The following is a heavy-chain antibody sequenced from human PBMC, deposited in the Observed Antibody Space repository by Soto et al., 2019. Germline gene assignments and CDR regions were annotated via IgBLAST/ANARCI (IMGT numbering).Heavy chain of an antibody. Sequence: EVQLLESGGGLVQPGGSLRLSCAASGFTFSSYAMSWVRQAPGKGLEWVSAISGSGGSTYYADSVKGRFTISRDNSKNTLYVQMNSLRDEDTAVYYCAKGLWSSGWYGGGVYYYGMDVWGQGTTVTVSS. V-gene: IGHV3-23*01. CDR3: AKGLWSSGWYGGGVYYYGMDV. CDR2: ISGSGGST. J-gene: IGHJ6*02. CDR1: GFTFSSYA. D-gene: IGHD6-19*01.